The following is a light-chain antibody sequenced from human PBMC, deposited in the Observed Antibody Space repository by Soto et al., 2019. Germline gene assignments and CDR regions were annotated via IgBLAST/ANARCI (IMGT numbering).Light chain of an antibody. V-gene: IGLV1-40*01. J-gene: IGLJ2*01. CDR3: QSYDSSLRVV. Sequence: QTVVTQPPSVSGATGQRVTISCTVSSSNIGAGYDVHWYQQLPGTAPKLLIYGNSNRPSGVPDRFSGSKSGTSASLAITGLQAEDEADYYCQSYDSSLRVVFGGGTKLTVL. CDR2: GNS. CDR1: SSNIGAGYD.